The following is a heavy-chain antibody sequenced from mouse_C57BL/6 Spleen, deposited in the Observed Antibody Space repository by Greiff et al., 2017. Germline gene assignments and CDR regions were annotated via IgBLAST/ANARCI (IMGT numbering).Heavy chain of an antibody. V-gene: IGHV5-4*01. Sequence: EVQVVESGGGLVKPGGSLKLSCAASGFTFSSYAMSWVRQTPEKRLEWVATISDGGSYTDYPDNVKGRFTISRDNAKNNLYLQMSHLKSEDTAMYYCARALPGYFDYWGQGTTLTVSS. CDR3: ARALPGYFDY. CDR2: ISDGGSYT. D-gene: IGHD5-5*01. CDR1: GFTFSSYA. J-gene: IGHJ2*01.